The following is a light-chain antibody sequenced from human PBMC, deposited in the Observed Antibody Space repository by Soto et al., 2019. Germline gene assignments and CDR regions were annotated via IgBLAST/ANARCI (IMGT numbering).Light chain of an antibody. CDR2: DAS. J-gene: IGKJ2*01. Sequence: EIVLTQSPATLSLSPGERATLSCRASQSGSSSLGWYQQKPGQAPRLLIYDASKRASGIPARFSGSGSGTDFTLTISSLEPEDFAVYYCQQRSNWRDTFGQGTKLEIK. V-gene: IGKV3-11*01. CDR1: QSGSSS. CDR3: QQRSNWRDT.